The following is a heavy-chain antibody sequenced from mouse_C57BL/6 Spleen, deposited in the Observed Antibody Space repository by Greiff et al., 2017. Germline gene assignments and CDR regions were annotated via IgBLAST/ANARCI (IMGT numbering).Heavy chain of an antibody. D-gene: IGHD1-1*01. J-gene: IGHJ4*01. CDR2: IYPGDGDT. V-gene: IGHV1-80*01. Sequence: QVQLKESGAELVKPGASVKISCKASGYAFSSYWMNWVKQRPGKGLEWIGQIYPGDGDTNYNGKFKGKATLTADKSSSTAYMQLSSLTSEDSAVYFCARSDTTVVANYYAMDYWGQGTSVTVSS. CDR1: GYAFSSYW. CDR3: ARSDTTVVANYYAMDY.